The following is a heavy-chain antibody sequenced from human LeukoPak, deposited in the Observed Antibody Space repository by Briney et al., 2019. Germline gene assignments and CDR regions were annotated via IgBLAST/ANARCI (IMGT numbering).Heavy chain of an antibody. D-gene: IGHD6-19*01. V-gene: IGHV3-48*03. J-gene: IGHJ4*02. Sequence: PGGSLRLSCAASGFTFSSYEMNWVRQAPGKGLEWVSYISSSGSTIYYGDSVKGRFTISRDNAKNSLYLQMNSLRAEDTAVYYCARGASGWLYYFDYWGQGTLVTVSS. CDR1: GFTFSSYE. CDR2: ISSSGSTI. CDR3: ARGASGWLYYFDY.